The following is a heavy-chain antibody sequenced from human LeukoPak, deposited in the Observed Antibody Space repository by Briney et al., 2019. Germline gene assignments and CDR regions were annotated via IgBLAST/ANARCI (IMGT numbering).Heavy chain of an antibody. V-gene: IGHV1-8*01. D-gene: IGHD1-26*01. Sequence: ASVNVSCKASGYTFTSYDINWVRQATGQGLEWMGWMNPNSGDTGYAQKFQGRVTMTRNTSISTAYMELSSLTSDDTAVFYCARTGMGGNVWMDSWGQGTLVTVSS. CDR3: ARTGMGGNVWMDS. CDR2: MNPNSGDT. CDR1: GYTFTSYD. J-gene: IGHJ5*01.